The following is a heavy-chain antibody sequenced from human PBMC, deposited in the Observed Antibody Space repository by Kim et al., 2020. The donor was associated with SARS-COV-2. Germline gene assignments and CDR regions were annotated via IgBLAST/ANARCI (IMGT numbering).Heavy chain of an antibody. CDR3: ARGNPNPATKFAFDI. J-gene: IGHJ3*02. V-gene: IGHV4-61*02. D-gene: IGHD1-1*01. Sequence: PALKSRVTISVDTSKNQFSLKLSSVTAADTAVYYCARGNPNPATKFAFDIWGQGTMVTVSS.